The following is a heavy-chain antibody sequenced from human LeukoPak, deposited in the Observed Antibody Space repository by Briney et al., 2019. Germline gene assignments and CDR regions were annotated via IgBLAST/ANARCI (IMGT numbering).Heavy chain of an antibody. Sequence: AGGSLRLSCAASGFTLSSYAMSWVRQAPGKGLEWVSAISGSGGSTYYADSVKGRFTISRDNSKNTLYLQMNSLRAEDTAVYYCAKDDQDVVDYYDSSIYDIWGQGTMVTVSS. CDR2: ISGSGGST. D-gene: IGHD3-22*01. CDR1: GFTLSSYA. V-gene: IGHV3-23*01. J-gene: IGHJ3*02. CDR3: AKDDQDVVDYYDSSIYDI.